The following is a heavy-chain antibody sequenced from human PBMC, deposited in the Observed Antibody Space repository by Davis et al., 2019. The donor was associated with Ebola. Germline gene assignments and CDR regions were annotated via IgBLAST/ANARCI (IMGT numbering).Heavy chain of an antibody. D-gene: IGHD6-13*01. CDR1: GFTFSGSA. Sequence: GESLKISCAASGFTFSGSAMHWVRQASGKGLEWVGRIRSKANSYATAYAASVKGRFTISRDDSKNTAYLQMNSLKTEDTAVYYCARLRGEAGKIARYYFDYWGQGTLVTVSS. J-gene: IGHJ4*02. CDR2: IRSKANSYAT. CDR3: ARLRGEAGKIARYYFDY. V-gene: IGHV3-73*01.